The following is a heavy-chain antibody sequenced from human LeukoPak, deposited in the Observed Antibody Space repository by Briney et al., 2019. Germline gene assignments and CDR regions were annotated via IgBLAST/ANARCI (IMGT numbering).Heavy chain of an antibody. V-gene: IGHV4-61*02. J-gene: IGHJ6*03. CDR2: IYTSGST. D-gene: IGHD1-1*01. CDR3: ARAGGYPYDYYYYYMDV. CDR1: GGSISSGSYY. Sequence: SSETLSLTCTVSGGSISSGSYYWNWIRQPAGKGLEWIGRIYTSGSTNYNPSLKSRVTISVDTSKNQFSLKLSSVTAADTAVYYCARAGGYPYDYYYYYMDVWGKGTTVTVSS.